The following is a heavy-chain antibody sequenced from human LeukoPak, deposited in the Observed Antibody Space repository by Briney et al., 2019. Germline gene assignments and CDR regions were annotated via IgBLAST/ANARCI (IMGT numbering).Heavy chain of an antibody. CDR1: GFTFSSYW. CDR2: IKPDGSDQ. CDR3: ARGRSIAVAGTYLDY. V-gene: IGHV3-7*01. J-gene: IGHJ4*02. D-gene: IGHD6-19*01. Sequence: GGSLRLSCAASGFTFSSYWMSWVRQAPGKGLEWVANIKPDGSDQYYVDSVKGRFTISRDNAKNSLYLQMNSLRAEDTAVYYCARGRSIAVAGTYLDYWGQGTLVTVSS.